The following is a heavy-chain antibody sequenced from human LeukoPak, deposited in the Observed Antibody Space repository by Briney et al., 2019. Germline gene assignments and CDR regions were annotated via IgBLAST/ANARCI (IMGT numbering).Heavy chain of an antibody. V-gene: IGHV3-23*01. Sequence: GGSLRLSCEASGFTFSSYAMSWVRQAPGKGLEWVSGIIDSGDITYYANSVKGRFTISRDNSKNTLYLQMNSLRADDMAVYYCARGAQLTDYWGQGTLVTVSS. CDR2: IIDSGDIT. CDR3: ARGAQLTDY. J-gene: IGHJ4*02. CDR1: GFTFSSYA. D-gene: IGHD6-13*01.